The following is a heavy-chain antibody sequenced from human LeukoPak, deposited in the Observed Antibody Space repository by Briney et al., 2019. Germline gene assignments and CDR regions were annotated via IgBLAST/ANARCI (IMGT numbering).Heavy chain of an antibody. CDR2: IYSGGST. V-gene: IGHV3-66*02. CDR3: ARDARVYDSSGYYNSHFDY. Sequence: GGSLRLSCAASGFTVSSNYMSWVRQAPGKGLEWVSVIYSGGSTYYADSVKGRFTISRDNSKNTLYLQMNSLRAEDTAVYYCARDARVYDSSGYYNSHFDYWGQGTLVTVSS. CDR1: GFTVSSNY. J-gene: IGHJ4*02. D-gene: IGHD3-22*01.